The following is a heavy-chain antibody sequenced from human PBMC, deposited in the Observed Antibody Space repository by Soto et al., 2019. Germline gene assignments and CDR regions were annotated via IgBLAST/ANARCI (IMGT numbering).Heavy chain of an antibody. D-gene: IGHD3-10*01. J-gene: IGHJ6*02. CDR1: GGSISSSNW. CDR2: IYHSGST. Sequence: SETLSLTCAVSGGSISSSNWWSWVRQPPGKGLEWIGEIYHSGSTNYNPSLKSRVTISVDKSKNQFSLKLSSVTAADTAVYYCARDHKVRGTPSKYYYYGMDVWGQGTTVTVSS. CDR3: ARDHKVRGTPSKYYYYGMDV. V-gene: IGHV4-4*02.